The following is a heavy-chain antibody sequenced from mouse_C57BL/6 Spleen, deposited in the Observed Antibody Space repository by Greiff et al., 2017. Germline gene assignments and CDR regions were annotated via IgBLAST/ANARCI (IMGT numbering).Heavy chain of an antibody. J-gene: IGHJ2*01. CDR3: AREDY. CDR2: IDPSDSYT. CDR1: GYTFTSYW. V-gene: IGHV1-69*01. Sequence: QVQLQQPGAELVIPGASVKLSCKASGYTFTSYWMHWVKQRPGQGLEWIGEIDPSDSYTNYNQKFKGKSTLTVDKSSSTAYMQLSSLTSEDSAVYYCAREDYWGQGTTLTVSS.